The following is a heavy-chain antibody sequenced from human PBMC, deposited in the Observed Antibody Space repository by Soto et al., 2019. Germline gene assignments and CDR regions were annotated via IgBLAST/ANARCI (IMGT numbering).Heavy chain of an antibody. J-gene: IGHJ4*02. CDR2: ISAYNGNT. CDR1: GYTFTSYG. Sequence: ASVKVSCKASGYTFTSYGISWVRQAPGQGLEWMGWISAYNGNTNYAQKLQGRVTMTTDTSTSTAYMELRSLRSDGTAAYYCARGRAFYYYHSSGFLAPLDYWGQGTQVTVSS. D-gene: IGHD3-22*01. V-gene: IGHV1-18*01. CDR3: ARGRAFYYYHSSGFLAPLDY.